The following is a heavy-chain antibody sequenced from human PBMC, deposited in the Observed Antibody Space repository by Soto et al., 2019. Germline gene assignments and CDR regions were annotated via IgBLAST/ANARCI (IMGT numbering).Heavy chain of an antibody. J-gene: IGHJ4*02. D-gene: IGHD3-22*01. CDR3: ARDRPDYYDSSGPFDY. Sequence: QVQLVESGGGVVQPGRSLRLSCAASGFTFSSYGMHWVRQAPGKGLEWVAVIWYDGSNKYYADTVKGRFTISRDNSKNTLYLQMNSRRAEDTAVYYCARDRPDYYDSSGPFDYWGQGTLVTVSS. CDR1: GFTFSSYG. CDR2: IWYDGSNK. V-gene: IGHV3-33*01.